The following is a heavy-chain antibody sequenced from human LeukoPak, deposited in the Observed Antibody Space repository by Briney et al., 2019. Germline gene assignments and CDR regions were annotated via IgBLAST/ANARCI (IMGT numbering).Heavy chain of an antibody. CDR1: GGSISSGGYS. J-gene: IGHJ4*02. CDR3: ARQYTIFGVVTAYFDY. Sequence: PSETLSLTCAVSGGSISSGGYSWSWIRQPPGKGLEWIGYIYHSGSTYYNPSLKSRVTISVDRSKNQFSLKLSSVTAADTAVYYCARQYTIFGVVTAYFDYWGQGTLVTVSS. V-gene: IGHV4-30-2*01. CDR2: IYHSGST. D-gene: IGHD3-3*01.